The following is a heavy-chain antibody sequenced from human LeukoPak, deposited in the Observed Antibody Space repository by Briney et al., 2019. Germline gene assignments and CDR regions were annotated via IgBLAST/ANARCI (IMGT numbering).Heavy chain of an antibody. V-gene: IGHV3-15*01. J-gene: IGHJ3*02. CDR2: IKSKTDGGTT. CDR3: TTGFITVDGAFDI. D-gene: IGHD3-22*01. CDR1: GFTFSNAW. Sequence: GGSLRLSCAASGFTFSNAWMSWVRQAPGKGLEWVGRIKSKTDGGTTDYAAPVKGRFTISRDDSKNTLYLQMNSLKTEDTAVYYCTTGFITVDGAFDIWGQGTMVTVSS.